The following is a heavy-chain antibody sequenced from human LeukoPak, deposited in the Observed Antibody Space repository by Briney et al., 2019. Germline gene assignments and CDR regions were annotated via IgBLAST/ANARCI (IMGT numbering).Heavy chain of an antibody. D-gene: IGHD6-19*01. Sequence: GGSLRLSCAASGFTFSSYAMSWVRQAPGKGLEWVSTISGSGGSTYYADSVKGRFTISRDNSKNTLYLQMNSLRAEDTAVYYGAKVSRPYNSGYWYFDLWGRGTLATVSS. CDR1: GFTFSSYA. CDR3: AKVSRPYNSGYWYFDL. J-gene: IGHJ2*01. CDR2: ISGSGGST. V-gene: IGHV3-23*01.